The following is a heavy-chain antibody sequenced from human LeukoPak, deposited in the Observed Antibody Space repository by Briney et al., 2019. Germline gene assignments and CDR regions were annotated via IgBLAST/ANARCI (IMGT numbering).Heavy chain of an antibody. V-gene: IGHV3-74*01. CDR2: TNSDGSRT. Sequence: PGGSLRLPCAASGFTFSTYWMHWVRQAPGKGLVWVSRTNSDGSRTDYADSVKGRFTISRDNAENTLYLQMNSLRVEDTAVYYCARDRGINMVRGVIDYWGQGTLVTVSS. D-gene: IGHD3-10*01. J-gene: IGHJ4*02. CDR1: GFTFSTYW. CDR3: ARDRGINMVRGVIDY.